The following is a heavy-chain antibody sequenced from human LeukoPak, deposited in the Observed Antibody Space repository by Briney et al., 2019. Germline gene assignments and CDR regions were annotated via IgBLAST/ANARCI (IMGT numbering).Heavy chain of an antibody. J-gene: IGHJ4*02. D-gene: IGHD1-14*01. CDR2: INSDGSST. CDR3: ARGINHYLDY. CDR1: GFTFSNYW. V-gene: IGHV3-74*01. Sequence: PGGSLRLTCAASGFTFSNYWMHWVRQAPGKGLVWVSRINSDGSSTNYADSVKGRFTISRDNAKNTLYLQMNSLRAEDTAVYYCARGINHYLDYWGQGTLVTVSS.